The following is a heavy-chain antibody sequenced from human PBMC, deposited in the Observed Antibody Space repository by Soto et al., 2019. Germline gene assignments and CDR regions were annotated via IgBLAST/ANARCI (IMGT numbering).Heavy chain of an antibody. J-gene: IGHJ6*03. V-gene: IGHV1-24*01. D-gene: IGHD3-10*01. CDR3: ASSGDYYYYMDV. CDR2: FGPEDGET. Sequence: ASVKVSCKVSGYTLTELSMHWVRQAPGKGLEWMGGFGPEDGETIYAQKFQGRVTMTEDTSTDTAYMELSSLRSEDTAVFYCASSGDYYYYMDVWGKGNTVTVSS. CDR1: GYTLTELS.